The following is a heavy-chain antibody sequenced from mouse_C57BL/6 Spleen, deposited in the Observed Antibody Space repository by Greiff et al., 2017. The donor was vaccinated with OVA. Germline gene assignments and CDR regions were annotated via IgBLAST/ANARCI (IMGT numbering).Heavy chain of an antibody. J-gene: IGHJ3*01. V-gene: IGHV1-64*01. CDR2: VHPNSGRI. CDR1: GYTFTSYW. D-gene: IGHD4-1*01. CDR3: ASHPLGRGFAY. Sequence: QVQLQQPGAELVKPGASVKLSCKASGYTFTSYWMHWVKQRPGQGREWIGLVHPNSGRIHYNEKFTSKATLTVDKSSSTAYMQLINLTSEDSAVYYCASHPLGRGFAYWGQGTLVTVSA.